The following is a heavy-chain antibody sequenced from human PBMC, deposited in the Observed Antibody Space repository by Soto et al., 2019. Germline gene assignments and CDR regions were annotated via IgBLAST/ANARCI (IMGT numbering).Heavy chain of an antibody. CDR2: ISLNLQTI. Sequence: PGGSLRLSCAASGFTFSSHSMNWVRQAPGKGLEWVSYISLNLQTIYYADSVKGRFTISRDNAKNSLYLQMNTLTAEDTAVYYCTRDLTGYAMVVWGQGTTVTVSS. D-gene: IGHD2-2*01. J-gene: IGHJ6*02. CDR3: TRDLTGYAMVV. CDR1: GFTFSSHS. V-gene: IGHV3-48*03.